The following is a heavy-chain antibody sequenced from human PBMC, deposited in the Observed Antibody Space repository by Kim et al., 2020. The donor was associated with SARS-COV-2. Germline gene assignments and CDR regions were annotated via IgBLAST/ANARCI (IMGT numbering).Heavy chain of an antibody. Sequence: SQNFKGRVTITRDTSATTVYMELSSLRSEDTAVYYCARDCGGGSCYADDYWGQGTLVTVSS. J-gene: IGHJ4*02. CDR3: ARDCGGGSCYADDY. D-gene: IGHD2-15*01. V-gene: IGHV1-3*01.